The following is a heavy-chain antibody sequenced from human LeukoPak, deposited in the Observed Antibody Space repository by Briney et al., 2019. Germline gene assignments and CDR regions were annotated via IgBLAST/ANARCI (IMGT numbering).Heavy chain of an antibody. Sequence: SETLSLTCGVSGYSISIGYYWVWIRQPPGKGLEWIGTIYHIGSTYYTPSLGSRVTISVDTSKNEFSLNLKSVTAADTAVYYCARAGWIITSGIDYWGQGALVTVSS. D-gene: IGHD3-10*01. CDR1: GYSISIGYY. CDR3: ARAGWIITSGIDY. V-gene: IGHV4-38-2*01. CDR2: IYHIGST. J-gene: IGHJ4*02.